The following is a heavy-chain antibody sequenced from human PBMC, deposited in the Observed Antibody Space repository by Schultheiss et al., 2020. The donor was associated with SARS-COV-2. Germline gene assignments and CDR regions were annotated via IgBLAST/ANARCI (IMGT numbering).Heavy chain of an antibody. CDR3: ARDVIVSSGWYVEPGAY. Sequence: GGSLRLSCAASGFSFSSYAMHWVRQAPGKGLEWVAVIWFEGINQYYADSVKGRFTISRDNSKNTLYLQMNSLRAEDTAVYYCARDVIVSSGWYVEPGAYWGQGTLVTVSS. D-gene: IGHD6-19*01. J-gene: IGHJ4*02. V-gene: IGHV3-33*01. CDR2: IWFEGINQ. CDR1: GFSFSSYA.